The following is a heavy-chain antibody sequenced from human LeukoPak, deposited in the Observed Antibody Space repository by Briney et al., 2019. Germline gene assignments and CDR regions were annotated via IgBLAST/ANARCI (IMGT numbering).Heavy chain of an antibody. D-gene: IGHD3-10*01. J-gene: IGHJ3*02. CDR3: AKGWGTMVRGVKASAFDI. CDR1: GFTFSSYA. CDR2: ISGSGGSA. Sequence: GGSLRLSCAASGFTFSSYAMSWVRQAPGKGLEWVSAISGSGGSAYYADSVKGRFTISRDNSKNTLYLQMNSLRAEDTAVYYCAKGWGTMVRGVKASAFDIWGQGTMVTVSS. V-gene: IGHV3-23*01.